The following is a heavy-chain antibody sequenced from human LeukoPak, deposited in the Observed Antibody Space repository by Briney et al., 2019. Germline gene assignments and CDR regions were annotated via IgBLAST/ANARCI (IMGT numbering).Heavy chain of an antibody. Sequence: GGSLKISCKGSGSSFTSYWIGWVRQMSGKGVEGIGIIYPVDCDTRYSPCFQGQVTISADKSISTAHLQWSSLKASDTAMYYCARQPGAARLPPDYWGQGTLVAVSS. CDR1: GSSFTSYW. J-gene: IGHJ4*02. CDR2: IYPVDCDT. V-gene: IGHV5-51*01. CDR3: ARQPGAARLPPDY. D-gene: IGHD6-6*01.